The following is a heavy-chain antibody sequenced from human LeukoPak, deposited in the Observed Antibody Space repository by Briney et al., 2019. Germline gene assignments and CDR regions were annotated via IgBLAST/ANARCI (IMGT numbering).Heavy chain of an antibody. CDR3: AGQGDYYGY. CDR1: GGSISSYY. J-gene: IGHJ4*02. Sequence: PSGTLSLTCTVSGGSISSYYWSWIRQPPGKGLEWIGYIYYSGSTNYNPSLKSRVTISVDTSKNQFSLKLSSVTAADTAVYYCAGQGDYYGYWGQGTLVTVSS. CDR2: IYYSGST. V-gene: IGHV4-59*01.